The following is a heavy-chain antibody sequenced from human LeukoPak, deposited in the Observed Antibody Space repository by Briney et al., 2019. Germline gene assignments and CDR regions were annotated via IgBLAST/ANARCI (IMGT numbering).Heavy chain of an antibody. D-gene: IGHD2/OR15-2a*01. J-gene: IGHJ4*02. Sequence: VASVKVSCKASGYTFTGYYMHWVRQAPGKGLEWMGGFDPEDGETIYAQKFQGRVTMTEDTSTDTAYMELSSLRSEDTAVYYCATGSFRLDWGQGTLVTVSS. CDR1: GYTFTGYY. V-gene: IGHV1-24*01. CDR3: ATGSFRLD. CDR2: FDPEDGET.